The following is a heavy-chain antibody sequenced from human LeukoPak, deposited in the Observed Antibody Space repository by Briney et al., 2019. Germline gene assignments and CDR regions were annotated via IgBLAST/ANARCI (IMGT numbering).Heavy chain of an antibody. J-gene: IGHJ4*02. CDR2: ISYDGTNK. Sequence: PGGSLRLSCAASGFSFSTFGMPWGRQAPGKGLEWVAFISYDGTNKHHLDSVKGRFTISRDNSKNMLYLQMNSLRSEDTAVYYCAKRPSGNWGAADYWGQGTLVTVAS. CDR3: AKRPSGNWGAADY. V-gene: IGHV3-30*02. D-gene: IGHD7-27*01. CDR1: GFSFSTFG.